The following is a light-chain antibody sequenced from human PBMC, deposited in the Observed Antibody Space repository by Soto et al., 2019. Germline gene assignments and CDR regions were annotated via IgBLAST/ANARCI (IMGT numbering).Light chain of an antibody. CDR1: SSGVGGYNY. CDR2: EVS. V-gene: IGLV2-14*01. Sequence: QSALTQSASVSGSPGQSITISCTGTSSGVGGYNYVSWYQQHPGKAPKLMIYEVSNRPSGVSNRFSGSKSGNTASLTISGRQAEDGADYYCSSYTSSSTWVFGGGTKLTVL. CDR3: SSYTSSSTWV. J-gene: IGLJ3*02.